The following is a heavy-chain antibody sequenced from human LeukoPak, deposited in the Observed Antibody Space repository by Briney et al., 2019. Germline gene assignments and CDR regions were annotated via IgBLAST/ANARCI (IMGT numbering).Heavy chain of an antibody. Sequence: SETLSLTCTVSGGSISSYYWSWIRQPPGKGLEWIGYIYYSGSTNYNPSLKSRVTISVDTSKNQFSLKLSSVTAADTAVYYCAKASHDSSGFLWGQGTLVTVSS. J-gene: IGHJ4*02. D-gene: IGHD3-22*01. V-gene: IGHV4-59*08. CDR1: GGSISSYY. CDR3: AKASHDSSGFL. CDR2: IYYSGST.